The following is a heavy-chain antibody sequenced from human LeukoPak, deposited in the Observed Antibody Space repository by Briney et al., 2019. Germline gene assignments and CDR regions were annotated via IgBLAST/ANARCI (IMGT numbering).Heavy chain of an antibody. J-gene: IGHJ4*02. V-gene: IGHV3-43*02. Sequence: GGALRLSCAASGFTFDDHAIHWVRQAPGKGRWWVSLISGDGGSTYYADFVKGRFTISRDNSKNSLYLQMNSLRTEDTALYYCASPGSAWYRFDYWGQGTLVTVSS. CDR2: ISGDGGST. D-gene: IGHD6-19*01. CDR1: GFTFDDHA. CDR3: ASPGSAWYRFDY.